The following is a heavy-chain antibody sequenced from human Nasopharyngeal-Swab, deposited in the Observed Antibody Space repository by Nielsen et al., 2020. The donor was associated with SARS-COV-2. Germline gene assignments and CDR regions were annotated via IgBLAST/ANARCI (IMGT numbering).Heavy chain of an antibody. D-gene: IGHD6-13*01. V-gene: IGHV3-11*04. CDR1: GFTFSDYY. CDR3: AKDSYSSTYYGMDV. Sequence: GESLKISCAASGFTFSDYYMSWIRQAPGKGLEWVSYISSSGSTIYYADSVKGRFTISRDNSKNTLYLQMNSLRAEDTAVYYCAKDSYSSTYYGMDVWGQGTTVTVSS. CDR2: ISSSGSTI. J-gene: IGHJ6*02.